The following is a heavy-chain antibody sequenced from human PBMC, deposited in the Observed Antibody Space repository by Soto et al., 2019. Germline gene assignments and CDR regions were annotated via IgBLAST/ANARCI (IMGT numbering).Heavy chain of an antibody. V-gene: IGHV3-23*01. J-gene: IGHJ4*02. CDR1: GFTFSSYA. CDR3: VRRQVITRAFDY. CDR2: IIDGGDKT. Sequence: XXSLRLSFAAYGFTFSSYAIGWVLQAPGKGLEWVSTIIDGGDKTFYPDSVKGRFTISRDNSKNTLHLQMNRMRAEDTAVYYCVRRQVITRAFDYWGQGTLVTVSS. D-gene: IGHD3-22*01.